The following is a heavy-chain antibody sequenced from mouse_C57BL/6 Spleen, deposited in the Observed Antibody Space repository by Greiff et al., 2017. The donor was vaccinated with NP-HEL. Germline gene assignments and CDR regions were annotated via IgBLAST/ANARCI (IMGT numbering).Heavy chain of an antibody. Sequence: VQLQQPGAELVKPGASVKLSCKASGYTFTSYWMQWVKQRPGQGLEWIGEIDPSDSYTNYNQKFKGKATLTVDTSSSTAYMQLSSLTSEDSAVYYCARAYYGYDRDWFAYRGQGTLVTVSA. CDR1: GYTFTSYW. J-gene: IGHJ3*01. V-gene: IGHV1-50*01. CDR3: ARAYYGYDRDWFAY. CDR2: IDPSDSYT. D-gene: IGHD2-9*01.